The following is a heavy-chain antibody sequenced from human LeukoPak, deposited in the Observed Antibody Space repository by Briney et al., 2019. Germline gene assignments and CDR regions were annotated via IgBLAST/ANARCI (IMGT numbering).Heavy chain of an antibody. D-gene: IGHD1-20*01. CDR1: GYTFTSYD. Sequence: ASVKVSCKASGYTFTSYDINWVRQATGQGLEWMGWMNPNSGNTGYAQKFQGRVTMTRDTSIGTAYMELSSLRSEDTAVYYCARGKYNWNYVDYWGQGTLVTVSS. V-gene: IGHV1-8*01. CDR2: MNPNSGNT. J-gene: IGHJ4*02. CDR3: ARGKYNWNYVDY.